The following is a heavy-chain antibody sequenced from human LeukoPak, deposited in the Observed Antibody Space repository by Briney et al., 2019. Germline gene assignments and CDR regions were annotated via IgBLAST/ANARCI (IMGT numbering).Heavy chain of an antibody. Sequence: SETLSLTCTVSGGSIGSYYWSWIRQPPGKGLEWIGYIYYSGSTNYNPSLKSRVTISVDTSKNQFSLKLSSVTAADTAVYYCAREVYSSSWYREYYFDYWGQGTLVTVSS. D-gene: IGHD6-13*01. CDR1: GGSIGSYY. J-gene: IGHJ4*02. V-gene: IGHV4-59*01. CDR2: IYYSGST. CDR3: AREVYSSSWYREYYFDY.